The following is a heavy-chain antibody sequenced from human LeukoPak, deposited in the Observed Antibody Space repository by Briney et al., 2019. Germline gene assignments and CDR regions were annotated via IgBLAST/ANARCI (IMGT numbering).Heavy chain of an antibody. CDR1: GGSFSGYY. J-gene: IGHJ6*03. Sequence: SETLSLTCAVYGGSFSGYYWSWLRQPPGKGLEWIGEINHSGSTNYNPSLKSRVTISVDPSKNQFSLKLSSVTAADTAVYYCARGSSSQKGYYYYYYFMDVWGKGTTVTVSS. CDR2: INHSGST. V-gene: IGHV4-34*01. D-gene: IGHD6-6*01. CDR3: ARGSSSQKGYYYYYYFMDV.